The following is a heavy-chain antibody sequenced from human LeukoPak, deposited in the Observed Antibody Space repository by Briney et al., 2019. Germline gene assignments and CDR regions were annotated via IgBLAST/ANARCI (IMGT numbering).Heavy chain of an antibody. J-gene: IGHJ4*02. Sequence: NPSETLSLTCTVSGGSISNNYWSWIRQPPGKGLEWIGFIYYSGSTNYNPSLKSRVTISVDTSKNQFSLKLTSVTAADTAVYYCATDSSGYWYYFDYCGQGTLVTVSS. D-gene: IGHD3-22*01. V-gene: IGHV4-59*01. CDR2: IYYSGST. CDR1: GGSISNNY. CDR3: ATDSSGYWYYFDY.